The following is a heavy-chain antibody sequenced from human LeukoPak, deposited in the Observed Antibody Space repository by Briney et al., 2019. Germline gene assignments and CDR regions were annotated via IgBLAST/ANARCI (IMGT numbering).Heavy chain of an antibody. CDR2: ISGSGGST. Sequence: GGSLRLSCAASGFTFSSYGMSWVRQAPGKGLEWVSAISGSGGSTYYADSVKGRFTISRDNSKNTLYLQLNNLRIEDTALYYCAKTSLSDPSGHYYYMDVWGKGTAVTVSS. J-gene: IGHJ6*03. D-gene: IGHD3-3*01. CDR3: AKTSLSDPSGHYYYMDV. CDR1: GFTFSSYG. V-gene: IGHV3-23*01.